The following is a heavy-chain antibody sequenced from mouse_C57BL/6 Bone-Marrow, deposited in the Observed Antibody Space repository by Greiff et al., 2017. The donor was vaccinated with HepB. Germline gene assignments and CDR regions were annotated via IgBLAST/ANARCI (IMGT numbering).Heavy chain of an antibody. Sequence: QVQLQQSGPELVKPGASVKISCKASGYTFTDYYINWVKQRPGQGLEWIGWIFPGSGSTYYNEKFKGKATLTVDKSSSTAYMLISSLTSEDSAVYFCSRGPNWDPYAMDYWGQGTSVTVSS. CDR1: GYTFTDYY. J-gene: IGHJ4*01. CDR3: SRGPNWDPYAMDY. D-gene: IGHD4-1*02. CDR2: IFPGSGST. V-gene: IGHV1-75*01.